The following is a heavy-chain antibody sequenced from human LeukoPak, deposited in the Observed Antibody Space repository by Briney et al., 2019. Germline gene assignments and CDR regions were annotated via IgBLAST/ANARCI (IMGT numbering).Heavy chain of an antibody. J-gene: IGHJ4*02. CDR3: AREALGDHYIFDY. CDR2: IYYSGST. V-gene: IGHV4-30-4*01. Sequence: SETLSLTCTVSGGSISSGDYYWSWIRQPPGKGLEWIGYIYYSGSTYYNPSLKSRVTISVDTPKNQFSLKLSSVTAAGTAVYYCAREALGDHYIFDYWGQGTLVTVSS. CDR1: GGSISSGDYY. D-gene: IGHD3-22*01.